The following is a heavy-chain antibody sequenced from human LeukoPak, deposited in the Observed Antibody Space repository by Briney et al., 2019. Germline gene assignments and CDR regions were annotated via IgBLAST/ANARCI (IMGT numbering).Heavy chain of an antibody. CDR3: AKSNREQLVRSYGLDV. D-gene: IGHD6-13*01. J-gene: IGHJ6*02. Sequence: GGSLRLFCAASGFTFSTYAVSWVRQAPGKGLEWVSDISGSGGSTYYADSVKGRFTISRDNSKDTVYLQMNSLRVDDTAVYYCAKSNREQLVRSYGLDVWGQGTTVTVSS. CDR1: GFTFSTYA. CDR2: ISGSGGST. V-gene: IGHV3-23*01.